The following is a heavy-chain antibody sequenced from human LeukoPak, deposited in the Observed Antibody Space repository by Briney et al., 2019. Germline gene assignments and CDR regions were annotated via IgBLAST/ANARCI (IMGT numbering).Heavy chain of an antibody. CDR3: ARVAINDAFDI. CDR2: ISSSSSYI. Sequence: GGSLRLSCAASGFTFSSYSMNWVRQAPGKGLEWVSSISSSSSYIYYADSVKGRFTISRDNAKNSLYLQMNSLRAEDSAVYYCARVAINDAFDIWGQGTMVTVSS. D-gene: IGHD2-2*02. CDR1: GFTFSSYS. J-gene: IGHJ3*02. V-gene: IGHV3-21*01.